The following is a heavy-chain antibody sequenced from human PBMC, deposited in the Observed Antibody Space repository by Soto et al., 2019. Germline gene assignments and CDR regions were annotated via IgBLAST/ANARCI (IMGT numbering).Heavy chain of an antibody. V-gene: IGHV2-5*02. Sequence: QITLKESGPTLVKPTQTLTLTCTFSGFSLSTSGVGVGWIRQPPGKALEWLALIYWDDDKRYSPSLKSSLSIPKDTSTNHVALTMTNMDPVDTATYYCGLRPVLTSEIPNSVEQIWFNPWGQGTLVTVSS. CDR3: GLRPVLTSEIPNSVEQIWFNP. J-gene: IGHJ5*02. CDR1: GFSLSTSGVG. CDR2: IYWDDDK. D-gene: IGHD3-16*01.